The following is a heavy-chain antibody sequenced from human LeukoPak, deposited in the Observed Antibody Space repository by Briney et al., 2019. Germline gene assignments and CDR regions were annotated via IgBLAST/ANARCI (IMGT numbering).Heavy chain of an antibody. Sequence: ASVKVSCKASGYTFTGYYMHWVRQAPGQGLEWMGWISAYNGNTNYAQKLQGRVTMTTDTSTSTAYMELRSLRSDDTAVYYCARGSIYLNWFDPWGQGTLVTVSS. CDR2: ISAYNGNT. V-gene: IGHV1-18*04. CDR1: GYTFTGYY. J-gene: IGHJ5*02. CDR3: ARGSIYLNWFDP. D-gene: IGHD2/OR15-2a*01.